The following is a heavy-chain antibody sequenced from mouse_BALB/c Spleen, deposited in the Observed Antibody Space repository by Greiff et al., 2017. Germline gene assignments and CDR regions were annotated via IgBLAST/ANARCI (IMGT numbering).Heavy chain of an antibody. V-gene: IGHV1-18*01. D-gene: IGHD2-3*01. CDR1: GYTFTEYT. CDR3: ARYGDGPYYAMDY. CDR2: INPNNGGT. Sequence: VQLKESGPELVKPGASVKISCKTSGYTFTEYTMHWVKQSHGKSLEWIGGINPNNGGTSYNQKYKGKATLTVDKSSSTAYMELRSLTSEDSAVYYCARYGDGPYYAMDYWGQGTSVTVSS. J-gene: IGHJ4*01.